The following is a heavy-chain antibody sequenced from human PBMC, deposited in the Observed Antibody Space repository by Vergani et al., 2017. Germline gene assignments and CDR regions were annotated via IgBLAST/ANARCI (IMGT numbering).Heavy chain of an antibody. Sequence: QVHLQQWGTGLLKPSETLSLTCEVQGESFSGHYWSWIRQPPGKGLEWIGYIYYSGSTYYNPSLKSRVTISVDTSKNQFSLKLSSVTAADTAVYYCARMGVRGVIPFDYWGQGTLVTVSS. CDR2: IYYSGST. J-gene: IGHJ4*02. V-gene: IGHV4-34*01. D-gene: IGHD3-10*01. CDR1: GESFSGHY. CDR3: ARMGVRGVIPFDY.